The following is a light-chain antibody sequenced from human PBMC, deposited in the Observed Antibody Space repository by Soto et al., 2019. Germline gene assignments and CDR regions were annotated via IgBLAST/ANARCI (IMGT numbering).Light chain of an antibody. V-gene: IGLV2-14*01. CDR3: SSYTSSSTYV. J-gene: IGLJ1*01. Sequence: QSALTQPASVSGSPGQSITISCTGTSSGVGGYNFVSWYQQHPGKAPKLMIYDVTNRPSAVSSRFSGSKSGNTASLTISGLQAEDEADYYCSSYTSSSTYVFGTGTKLTVL. CDR2: DVT. CDR1: SSGVGGYNF.